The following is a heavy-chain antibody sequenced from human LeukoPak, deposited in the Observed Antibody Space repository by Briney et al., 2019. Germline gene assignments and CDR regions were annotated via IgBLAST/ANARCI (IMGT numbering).Heavy chain of an antibody. CDR2: LSGHSIAT. CDR1: GFTFSNYA. J-gene: IGHJ5*02. V-gene: IGHV3-23*01. CDR3: ARTSSWCFDP. Sequence: GGSLRLSCAASGFTFSNYAMTWVRQAPGRGLEWVSSLSGHSIATHYADSVKGRFTISRDNSKNTLYLQLNSLRAEDTAVYYCARTSSWCFDPWGQGTLVTVFS. D-gene: IGHD2-2*01.